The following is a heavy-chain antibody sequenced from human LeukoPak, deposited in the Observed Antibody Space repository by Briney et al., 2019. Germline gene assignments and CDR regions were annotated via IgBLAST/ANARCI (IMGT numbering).Heavy chain of an antibody. Sequence: SETLSLTCAVYGGSFSGYYWSWLRQPPGKGLEGIGEINHSGSTNYNPSLKSRVTISVDTSKNQSSLKLSSVTAPDTAVYYCATLWAAAAYWGQGTLVTVSS. D-gene: IGHD6-13*01. CDR2: INHSGST. CDR1: GGSFSGYY. V-gene: IGHV4-34*01. J-gene: IGHJ4*02. CDR3: ATLWAAAAY.